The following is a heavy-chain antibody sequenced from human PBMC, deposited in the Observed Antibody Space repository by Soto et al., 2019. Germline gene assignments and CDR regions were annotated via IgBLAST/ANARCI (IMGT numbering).Heavy chain of an antibody. D-gene: IGHD4-17*01. CDR3: AKRTVGWYFDL. CDR1: GFTFSSYA. CDR2: ISGSGDST. J-gene: IGHJ2*01. Sequence: EVQLLESGGGLVQPGGSLRLSSAASGFTFSSYAMSWVRQAPGKGLEWVSAISGSGDSTYYADSVKGRFTISRDNSKNTQYLQMNSLRAEDTAVYYCAKRTVGWYFDLWGRGTLVTVSS. V-gene: IGHV3-23*01.